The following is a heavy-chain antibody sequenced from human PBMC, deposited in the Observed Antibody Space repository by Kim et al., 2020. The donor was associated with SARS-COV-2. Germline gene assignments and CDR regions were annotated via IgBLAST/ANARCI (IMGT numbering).Heavy chain of an antibody. Sequence: ASVKVSCKASGYTFTSYYMHWVRQAPGQGLEWMGIINPSGGSTSYAQKFQGRVTMTRDTSTSTVYMELSSLRSEDTAVYYCARGMWRGGPKYYYYGMDVWGQGTTVTVSS. J-gene: IGHJ6*02. CDR1: GYTFTSYY. D-gene: IGHD2-15*01. CDR2: INPSGGST. CDR3: ARGMWRGGPKYYYYGMDV. V-gene: IGHV1-46*01.